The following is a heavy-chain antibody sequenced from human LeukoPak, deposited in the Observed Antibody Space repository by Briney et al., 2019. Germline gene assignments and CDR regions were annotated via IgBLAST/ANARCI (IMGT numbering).Heavy chain of an antibody. V-gene: IGHV5-51*01. CDR2: IYPGDSDT. Sequence: EALKISCKGSGYSFTSYWIGWVRQMPGKGLEWRGIIYPGDSDTRYSPSVQGQVTISADKSISTAYRQWSSLKSADTAMYYCARLNVGVTAFHIWRQGTMVPVSS. CDR1: GYSFTSYW. J-gene: IGHJ3*02. CDR3: ARLNVGVTAFHI. D-gene: IGHD2-21*02.